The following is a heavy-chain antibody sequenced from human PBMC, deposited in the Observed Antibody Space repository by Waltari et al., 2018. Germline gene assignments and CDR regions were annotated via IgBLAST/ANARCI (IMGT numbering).Heavy chain of an antibody. CDR3: VRLEDCSGPGGNCYSGDSFALDV. Sequence: QVQLQQWGAGQLQPSETLSLTCAVYGGSFSGYYWGWIRRPTGKGLEWMGEINHHGNRNYNPSLRSRITMLVDTSRSQFSLKVNSVTAADTAVYYCVRLEDCSGPGGNCYSGDSFALDVWGQGTTVTVSS. V-gene: IGHV4-34*02. J-gene: IGHJ6*02. CDR1: GGSFSGYY. D-gene: IGHD2-15*01. CDR2: INHHGNR.